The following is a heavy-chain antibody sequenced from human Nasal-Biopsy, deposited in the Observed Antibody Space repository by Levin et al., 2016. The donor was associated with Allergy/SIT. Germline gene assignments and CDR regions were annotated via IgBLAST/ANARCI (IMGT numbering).Heavy chain of an antibody. CDR1: GFTFTNFW. Sequence: GESLKISCVASGFTFTNFWMSWVRRAPGKGLQWVANIQRDGSGKNYVDSVKGRFTISRDNAKNSLFLQMSNLSAEDTAVYYCVRGNSGHFDYWGQGTLVTVSS. J-gene: IGHJ4*02. CDR3: VRGNSGHFDY. D-gene: IGHD2/OR15-2a*01. CDR2: IQRDGSGK. V-gene: IGHV3-7*05.